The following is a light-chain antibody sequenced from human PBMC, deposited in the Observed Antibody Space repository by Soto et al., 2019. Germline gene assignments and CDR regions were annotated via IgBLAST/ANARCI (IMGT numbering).Light chain of an antibody. V-gene: IGKV3-20*01. CDR2: GAS. CDR3: PQYGSSPPYT. Sequence: EIVLTQSPGTLSLSPGERATLSCRASQSVSSSYLAWYQQTPGQAPRLLIYGASSRATGIPDRFSGSGSRTDFTLTISRPEAEDFAVYYCPQYGSSPPYTFGQGTKLEIK. CDR1: QSVSSSY. J-gene: IGKJ2*01.